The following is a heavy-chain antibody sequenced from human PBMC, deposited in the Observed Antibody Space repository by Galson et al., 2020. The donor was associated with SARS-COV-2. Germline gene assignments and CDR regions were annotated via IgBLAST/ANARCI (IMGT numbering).Heavy chain of an antibody. CDR1: GFTFSSYA. CDR3: AKDFPIAGIAVAGIGEPGG. CDR2: ISGSGGST. J-gene: IGHJ4*02. D-gene: IGHD6-19*01. V-gene: IGHV3-23*01. Sequence: GGSLRLSCAASGFTFSSYAMSWVRQAPGKGLEWVSAISGSGGSTYYADSVKGRFTISRDNSKNTLYLQMNSLRAEDTAVYYCAKDFPIAGIAVAGIGEPGGWGQGTLVTVSS.